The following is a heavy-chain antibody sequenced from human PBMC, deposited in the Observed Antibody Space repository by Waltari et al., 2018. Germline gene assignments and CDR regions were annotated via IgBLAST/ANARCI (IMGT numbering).Heavy chain of an antibody. CDR3: AGRIVGEPFEY. CDR2: FDPSDSST. J-gene: IGHJ4*02. D-gene: IGHD1-26*01. V-gene: IGHV5-10-1*03. CDR1: GYTFTSYW. Sequence: EVQLVQSGAEVKKPGESLRISCKGSGYTFTSYWIIWLRQMPGKGLEWMGGFDPSDSSTKSSHSFQGHVTISADRSVSTAYLQWSSLRASDSAMYYCAGRIVGEPFEYWGQGTLVTVSS.